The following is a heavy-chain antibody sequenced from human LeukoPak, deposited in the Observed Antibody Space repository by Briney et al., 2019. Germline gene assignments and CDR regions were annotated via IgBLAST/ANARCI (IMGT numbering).Heavy chain of an antibody. Sequence: ASVKVSCKASGYTFTSYYMHWVRRAPGQGLEWMGIINPSGGSTSYAQKFQGRVTMTRDTSTSTVYMELSSLRSEDTAVYYCASFGYSGYDLGYWGQGTLVTVSS. CDR1: GYTFTSYY. CDR3: ASFGYSGYDLGY. CDR2: INPSGGST. D-gene: IGHD5-12*01. V-gene: IGHV1-46*01. J-gene: IGHJ4*02.